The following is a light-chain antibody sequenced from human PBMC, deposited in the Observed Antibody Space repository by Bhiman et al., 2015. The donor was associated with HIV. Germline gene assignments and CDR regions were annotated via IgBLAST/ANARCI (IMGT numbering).Light chain of an antibody. CDR3: NSRDTSGIRRE. CDR1: SLRSYY. Sequence: SSELTQDPAVSVALGQTVRIKCQGDSLRSYYASWYQQKPGQAPILVIYGQNNRPSGIPDRFSGSSSGNTASLTITGAQAEDEADYYCNSRDTSGIRREFGGGTKLTVL. J-gene: IGLJ2*01. V-gene: IGLV3-19*01. CDR2: GQN.